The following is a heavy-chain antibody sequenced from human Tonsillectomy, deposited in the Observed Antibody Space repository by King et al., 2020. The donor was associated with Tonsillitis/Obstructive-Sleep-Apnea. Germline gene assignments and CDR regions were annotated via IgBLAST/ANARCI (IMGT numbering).Heavy chain of an antibody. Sequence: VQLVESGGGLVQPGGSLRLSCSASGFTFSSYDMHWVRHTPGKGLEYVSGISSNGGSPYYADSVKGRITISRDNSKNTLYLQMNSLRAEDTAVYYCVKLGGFGELLSWGQGTLVTVSS. J-gene: IGHJ4*02. CDR2: ISSNGGSP. D-gene: IGHD3-10*01. CDR3: VKLGGFGELLS. V-gene: IGHV3-64D*06. CDR1: GFTFSSYD.